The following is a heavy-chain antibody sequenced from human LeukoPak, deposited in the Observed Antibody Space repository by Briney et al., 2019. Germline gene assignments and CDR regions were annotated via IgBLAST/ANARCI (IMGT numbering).Heavy chain of an antibody. CDR3: AGTSEGYCGGDCHAYYYYYMDV. CDR1: GCSISSYY. Sequence: PSETLSLTCPVSGCSISSYYWSWIRQPPGKGLEWIGYIHYSGSNSYNPSLKRRVTISVDPSKNQVSLKQSSVTAADTAVYYCAGTSEGYCGGDCHAYYYYYMDVWGKGTAVTVSS. V-gene: IGHV4-59*08. CDR2: IHYSGSN. J-gene: IGHJ6*03. D-gene: IGHD2-21*02.